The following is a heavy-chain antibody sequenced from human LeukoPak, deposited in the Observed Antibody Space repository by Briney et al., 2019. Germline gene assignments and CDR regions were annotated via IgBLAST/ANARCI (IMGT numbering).Heavy chain of an antibody. V-gene: IGHV3-7*01. CDR2: INQHGSEK. CDR1: GFTFSNFW. CDR3: ARDLYFDY. Sequence: PGGSLRLSCTASGFTFSNFWMHWVRQAPGKGLEWVANINQHGSEKYYVDSVKGRFTISRDNAKNSLYLQMNSLRAEDTAVYYCARDLYFDYWGQGTLVTVSS. J-gene: IGHJ4*02.